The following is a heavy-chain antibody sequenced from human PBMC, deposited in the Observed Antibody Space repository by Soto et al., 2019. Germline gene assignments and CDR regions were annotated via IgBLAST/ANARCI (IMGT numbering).Heavy chain of an antibody. D-gene: IGHD4-17*01. J-gene: IGHJ5*02. CDR2: IYYSGST. CDR3: ASSSNDYLFDP. V-gene: IGHV4-30-4*01. Sequence: SETLSLTCTVSGGSISSGDYYWSWIRQPPGKGLEWIGYIYYSGSTYYNPSLKSRVTISVDTSKNQFSLKLSSVTAADTAVYYCASSSNDYLFDPWGQGTLVTVS. CDR1: GGSISSGDYY.